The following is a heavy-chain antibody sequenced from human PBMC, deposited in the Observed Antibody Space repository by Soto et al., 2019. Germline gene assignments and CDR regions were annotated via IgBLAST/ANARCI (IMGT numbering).Heavy chain of an antibody. D-gene: IGHD5-18*01. CDR3: ARGTEGYGYGMDV. V-gene: IGHV3-30-3*01. CDR1: GFTFSSYA. J-gene: IGHJ6*02. Sequence: HPGGSLRLSCAASGFTFSSYAMHWVRQAPGKGLEWVAVISYDGSNKYYADSVKGRFTISRDNSKNTLYLQMNSLRAEDTAVYYCARGTEGYGYGMDVWGQGTTVTVSS. CDR2: ISYDGSNK.